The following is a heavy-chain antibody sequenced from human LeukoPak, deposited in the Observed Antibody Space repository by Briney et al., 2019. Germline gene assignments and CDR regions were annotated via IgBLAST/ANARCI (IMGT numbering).Heavy chain of an antibody. Sequence: PSETLSLTCTVSGNSISSGDNYWSWIRQPAGKGLEWIGRIYTSGSTNYNPSLKSRITISGDTSKNQFSLRLSSVTAADTAVYYCARASYSYDINGWVPFDYWGQGTLVTVSS. D-gene: IGHD3-22*01. CDR1: GNSISSGDNY. J-gene: IGHJ4*02. V-gene: IGHV4-61*02. CDR2: IYTSGST. CDR3: ARASYSYDINGWVPFDY.